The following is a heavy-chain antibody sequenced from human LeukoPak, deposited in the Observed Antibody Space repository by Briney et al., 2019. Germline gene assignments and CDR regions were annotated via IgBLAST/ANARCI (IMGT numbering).Heavy chain of an antibody. CDR3: ARDRGDFWSGYYSHYFDY. D-gene: IGHD3-3*01. J-gene: IGHJ4*02. CDR1: GGSFSGYY. CDR2: INHSGST. Sequence: SETLSLTCAVYGGSFSGYYWSWIRQPPGKGLEWIGEINHSGSTNYNPSLKSRVTISVDTSKNQFSLKLSSVTAADTAVYYCARDRGDFWSGYYSHYFDYWGQGTLVTVSS. V-gene: IGHV4-34*01.